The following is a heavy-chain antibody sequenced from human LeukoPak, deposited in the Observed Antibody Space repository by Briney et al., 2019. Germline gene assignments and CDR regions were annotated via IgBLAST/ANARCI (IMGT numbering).Heavy chain of an antibody. D-gene: IGHD2-21*02. J-gene: IGHJ4*02. CDR1: GMSVSSNY. CDR2: IYTGGST. Sequence: PGGSLRLSCAASGMSVSSNYIMWVRQPPGKGLEWVSSIYTGGSTYYADAVKGRFTISRDNSKNTVNLQMNSLRAEDTAVYYCARDGRCGGDCYASWGQGTLVTVSS. CDR3: ARDGRCGGDCYAS. V-gene: IGHV3-66*01.